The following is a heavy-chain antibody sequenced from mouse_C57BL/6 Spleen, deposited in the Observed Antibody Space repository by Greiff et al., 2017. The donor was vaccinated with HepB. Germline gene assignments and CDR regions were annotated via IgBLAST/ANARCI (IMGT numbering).Heavy chain of an antibody. CDR3: ARPGYYGSIYWYFDV. V-gene: IGHV5-17*01. CDR1: GFTFSDYG. CDR2: ISSGSSTI. D-gene: IGHD1-1*01. J-gene: IGHJ1*03. Sequence: EVKLVESGGGLVKPGGSLKLSCAASGFTFSDYGMHWVRQAPEKGLEWVAYISSGSSTIYYADTVKGRFTISRDNAKNTLFLQMTSLRSEDTAMYYGARPGYYGSIYWYFDVWGTGTTVTVSS.